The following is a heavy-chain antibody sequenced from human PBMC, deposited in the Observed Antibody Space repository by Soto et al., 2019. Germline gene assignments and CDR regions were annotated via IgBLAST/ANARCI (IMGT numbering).Heavy chain of an antibody. D-gene: IGHD2-2*01. CDR1: GFPFSSYA. CDR2: ISGSGDST. J-gene: IGHJ5*02. CDR3: ATLSEDIVVVPAAGP. Sequence: PGGSLRLSCAASGFPFSSYAMSWVRQAPGKGLEWVSDISGSGDSTYYADSVKGRFTISRDNSKNTLYLQMNSLRAEDTAVYYCATLSEDIVVVPAAGPWGQGTLVTVSS. V-gene: IGHV3-23*01.